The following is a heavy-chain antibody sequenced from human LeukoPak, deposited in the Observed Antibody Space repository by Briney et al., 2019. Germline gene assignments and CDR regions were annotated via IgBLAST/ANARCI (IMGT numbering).Heavy chain of an antibody. J-gene: IGHJ4*02. CDR3: AREGRDILTGSFDY. CDR1: GYTFTGYY. D-gene: IGHD3-9*01. CDR2: INPNNGGT. V-gene: IGHV1-2*02. Sequence: ASVKVSCKASGYTFTGYYMHWVRQAPGQELEWMGWINPNNGGTNYAQKFQGRVTMTRDMSISTAYMELSRLRSDDTAVYYCAREGRDILTGSFDYWGQGTLVTVSS.